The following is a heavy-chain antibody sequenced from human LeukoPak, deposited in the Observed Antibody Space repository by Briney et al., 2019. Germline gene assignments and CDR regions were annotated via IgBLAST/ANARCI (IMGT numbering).Heavy chain of an antibody. V-gene: IGHV1-18*04. CDR2: ISPYNGNT. CDR3: ARGRYYGSGSYYIS. CDR1: GYTFIGYG. J-gene: IGHJ4*02. Sequence: ASVKVSCKASGYTFIGYGITWVRQAPGQGLEWMGWISPYNGNTNSAEKFQGRVSMTTDTSTKTAFMELRSLRSDDTAVYFCARGRYYGSGSYYISWGQGTLVTVSS. D-gene: IGHD3-10*01.